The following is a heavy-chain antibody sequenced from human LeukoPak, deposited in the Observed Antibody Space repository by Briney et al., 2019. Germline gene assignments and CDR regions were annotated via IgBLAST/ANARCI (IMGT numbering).Heavy chain of an antibody. CDR3: ATLGSNWAIDY. CDR2: IWYDGNSK. CDR1: GFTFSSYG. D-gene: IGHD1-1*01. V-gene: IGHV3-33*01. Sequence: GGSLRLSCAASGFTFSSYGIHWVRQAPGKGLEWVTVIWYDGNSKYYADSVKGRFTISRDNSQNPLYLQMNSLRAEDTAVYYCATLGSNWAIDYWGQGTLVTVSS. J-gene: IGHJ4*02.